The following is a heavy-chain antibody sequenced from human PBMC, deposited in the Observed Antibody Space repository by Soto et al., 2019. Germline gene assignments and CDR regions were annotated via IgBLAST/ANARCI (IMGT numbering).Heavy chain of an antibody. CDR1: GGTNSSYT. D-gene: IGHD2-15*01. J-gene: IGHJ4*02. CDR2: IIPILGIA. CDR3: ASTGDIVVVVAAHFDY. Sequence: SVKVSCKTSGGTNSSYTIIWVRQATRQGLEWMGRIIPILGIANYAQEFQGRVTITADKSTSTAYMELSSLRSEDTAVYYCASTGDIVVVVAAHFDYWGQGTLVTVSS. V-gene: IGHV1-69*02.